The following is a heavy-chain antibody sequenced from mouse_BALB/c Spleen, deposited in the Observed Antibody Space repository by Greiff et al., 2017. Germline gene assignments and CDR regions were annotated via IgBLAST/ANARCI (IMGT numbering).Heavy chain of an antibody. CDR1: GFTFSSYG. D-gene: IGHD1-1*01. J-gene: IGHJ2*01. CDR2: INSNGGST. CDR3: ARDRRNYYGSSQYYFDY. V-gene: IGHV5-6-3*01. Sequence: EVQRVESGGDLVKPGGSLKLSCAASGFTFSSYGMSWVRQTPDKRLELVATINSNGGSTYYPDSVKGRFTISRDNAKNTLYLQMSSLKSEDTAMYYCARDRRNYYGSSQYYFDYWGQGTTLTVSS.